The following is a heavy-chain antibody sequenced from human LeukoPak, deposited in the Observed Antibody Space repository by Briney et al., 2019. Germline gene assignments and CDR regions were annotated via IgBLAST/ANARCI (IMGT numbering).Heavy chain of an antibody. J-gene: IGHJ4*02. Sequence: PSETLSLTCTVSGGSISTYYWGWIRQPPGKRLEWIGYVSSNEGTNYNPSLKSRVTILVDTSKNQFSLKLSSVTAADTAVYYCARVRSYYGSVTGKSYYFDYWGQGTLVTVSS. CDR3: ARVRSYYGSVTGKSYYFDY. CDR1: GGSISTYY. D-gene: IGHD3-10*01. V-gene: IGHV4-59*01. CDR2: VSSNEGT.